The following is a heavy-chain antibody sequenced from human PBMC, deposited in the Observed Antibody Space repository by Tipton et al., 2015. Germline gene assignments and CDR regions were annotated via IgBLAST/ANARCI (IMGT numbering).Heavy chain of an antibody. CDR2: IYYSGST. CDR3: ARDAGIYDNNGYDS. J-gene: IGHJ4*02. CDR1: GGSISSYY. Sequence: TLSLTCTVSGGSISSYYWSWIRQPPGKGLEWIGYIYYSGSTNYNPSLKSRVTISVDTSKNQFFLKLRSVTAADTAVYFCARDAGIYDNNGYDSWGRGTLVTASS. V-gene: IGHV4-59*01. D-gene: IGHD3-10*01.